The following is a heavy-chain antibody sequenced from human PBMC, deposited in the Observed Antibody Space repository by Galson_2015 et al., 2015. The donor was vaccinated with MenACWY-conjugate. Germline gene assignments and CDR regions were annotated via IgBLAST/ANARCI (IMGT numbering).Heavy chain of an antibody. CDR3: ARGGDYDILTGRYYYYMDV. Sequence: SVKVSCKASGYTYTSYDINWVRQATGQGLEWMGWMNPNSGNTGYAQKFQGRVTMTRNTSISTAYMELSSLRSEDTAVYYCARGGDYDILTGRYYYYMDVWGKGTTVTVSS. D-gene: IGHD3-9*01. J-gene: IGHJ6*03. V-gene: IGHV1-8*01. CDR1: GYTYTSYD. CDR2: MNPNSGNT.